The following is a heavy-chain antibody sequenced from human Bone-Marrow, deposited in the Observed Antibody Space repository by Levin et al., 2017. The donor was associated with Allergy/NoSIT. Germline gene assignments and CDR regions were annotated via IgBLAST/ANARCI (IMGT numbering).Heavy chain of an antibody. CDR1: GFTFSTSG. D-gene: IGHD5-18*01. V-gene: IGHV3-30*18. CDR3: AKDQSYGYQPGQY. J-gene: IGHJ4*02. CDR2: ISYDGNYK. Sequence: GGSLRLSCAASGFTFSTSGIHWVRQAPGKGLEWVALISYDGNYKYYADSVKGRFTISRGNSQNTLYLQMNSLRPEDTAVYYCAKDQSYGYQPGQYWGQGTLVTVSS.